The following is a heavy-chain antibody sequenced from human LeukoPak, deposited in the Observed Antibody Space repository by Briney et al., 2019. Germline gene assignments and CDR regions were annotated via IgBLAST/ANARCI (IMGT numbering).Heavy chain of an antibody. D-gene: IGHD6-13*01. Sequence: SETLSLTCTVSGDSISNSGGYFWSWIRQHPGKGLEWIGYIYYSGSTYYNPSLKSRVTILVDTSKTQFSLKLTSVTAADTAVYYCAREVRGGGQQLVSYYPDTCGQGTLVTVSS. CDR3: AREVRGGGQQLVSYYPDT. CDR2: IYYSGST. CDR1: GDSISNSGGYF. V-gene: IGHV4-31*03. J-gene: IGHJ5*02.